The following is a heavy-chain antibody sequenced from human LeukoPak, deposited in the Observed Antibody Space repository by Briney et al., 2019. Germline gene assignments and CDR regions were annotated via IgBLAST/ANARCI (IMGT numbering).Heavy chain of an antibody. Sequence: GVYLRLSCAASGFTFDDYGMSWVRHAPGKGLEWVSGINWNGGSTAYADSVKGRFTISRDNAKNSLYLQMNSLRAEDTSLYYCASGQGNFDYWGQGTLVTVSS. J-gene: IGHJ4*02. CDR1: GFTFDDYG. CDR2: INWNGGST. CDR3: ASGQGNFDY. V-gene: IGHV3-20*04.